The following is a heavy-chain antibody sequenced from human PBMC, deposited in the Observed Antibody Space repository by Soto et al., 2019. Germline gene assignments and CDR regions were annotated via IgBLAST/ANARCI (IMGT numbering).Heavy chain of an antibody. D-gene: IGHD3-22*01. CDR1: GYTLTELS. CDR2: FDPEDGET. V-gene: IGHV1-24*01. Sequence: ASVKVSCKVSGYTLTELSMHWVRQAPGKGLEWMGGFDPEDGETIYAQKFQGRVTMTEDTSTDTAYMELSSLRSEDTAVYYCATSANYYDSSGYSYYFDYWAREPWSPSPQ. CDR3: ATSANYYDSSGYSYYFDY. J-gene: IGHJ4*02.